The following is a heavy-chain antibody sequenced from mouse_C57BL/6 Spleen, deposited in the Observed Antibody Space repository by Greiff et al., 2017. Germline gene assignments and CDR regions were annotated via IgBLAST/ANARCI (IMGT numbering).Heavy chain of an antibody. D-gene: IGHD3-2*02. CDR1: GFNIKDDY. Sequence: VQLQQSGAELVRPGASVKLSCTASGFNIKDDYMHWVKQRPEQGLEWIGWIDPENGDTEYASKFQGKATITADTSSNTAYLQLSSLTSEDTAVYYCTPDSSGSGFAYWGQGTLVTVSA. J-gene: IGHJ3*01. V-gene: IGHV14-4*01. CDR3: TPDSSGSGFAY. CDR2: IDPENGDT.